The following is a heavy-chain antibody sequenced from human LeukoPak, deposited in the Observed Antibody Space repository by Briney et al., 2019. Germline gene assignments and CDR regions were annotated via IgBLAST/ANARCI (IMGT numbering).Heavy chain of an antibody. Sequence: GGSLRLSCAASGFTFNSFAMNWVRQAPGKGLEWVSSISGSDGSTYYADSVKGRFTISRDNSKNTLYLQMNSLRAEDTAVYYCAKDNDYVWGSSDYWGQGTLVTVSS. V-gene: IGHV3-23*01. CDR2: ISGSDGST. CDR1: GFTFNSFA. CDR3: AKDNDYVWGSSDY. D-gene: IGHD3-16*01. J-gene: IGHJ4*02.